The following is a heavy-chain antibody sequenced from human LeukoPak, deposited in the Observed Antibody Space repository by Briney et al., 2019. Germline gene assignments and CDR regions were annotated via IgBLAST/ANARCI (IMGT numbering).Heavy chain of an antibody. Sequence: GGSLRLSCAASGFTFSNYGMHWVRQAPGKGLEWVAVILSDGSQEFYADAVKGRITISRDNSKNTLYLQMNSLRAEDTAVYYCAKDYYDSSGYAFLYYFDYWGQGTLVTVSS. V-gene: IGHV3-30*02. CDR3: AKDYYDSSGYAFLYYFDY. D-gene: IGHD3-22*01. CDR2: ILSDGSQE. J-gene: IGHJ4*02. CDR1: GFTFSNYG.